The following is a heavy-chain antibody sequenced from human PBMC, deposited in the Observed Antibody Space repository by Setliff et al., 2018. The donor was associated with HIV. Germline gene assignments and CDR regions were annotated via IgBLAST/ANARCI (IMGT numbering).Heavy chain of an antibody. CDR1: GGSISSHY. V-gene: IGHV4-59*11. Sequence: ASETLSLTCTVSGGSISSHYWSWIRQPPGKGLEWIGSIYYSGSTNYNPSLKSRVTISVDTSKNQFSLKLSSVTAADTAVYYCARDGGSGYDPSNYYYYGMDVWGQGTTVTVSS. CDR2: IYYSGST. D-gene: IGHD5-12*01. CDR3: ARDGGSGYDPSNYYYYGMDV. J-gene: IGHJ6*02.